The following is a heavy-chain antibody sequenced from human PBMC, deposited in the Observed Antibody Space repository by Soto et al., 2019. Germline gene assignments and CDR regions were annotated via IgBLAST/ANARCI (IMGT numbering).Heavy chain of an antibody. CDR3: AREYCSSTSCLNWFDP. J-gene: IGHJ5*02. Sequence: GGSLRLSCAASGFTFSSYSMNWVRQAPGKGLEWVSSISSSSSYIYYADSVKGRFTISRDNAKNSLYLQMNSLRAEDTAVYYCAREYCSSTSCLNWFDPWGQGTLVTVSS. V-gene: IGHV3-21*01. D-gene: IGHD2-2*01. CDR1: GFTFSSYS. CDR2: ISSSSSYI.